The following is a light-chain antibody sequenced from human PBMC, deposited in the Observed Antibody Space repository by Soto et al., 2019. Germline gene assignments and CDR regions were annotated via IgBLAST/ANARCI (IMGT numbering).Light chain of an antibody. V-gene: IGLV1-51*01. J-gene: IGLJ1*01. CDR1: SSNIGGNS. CDR3: QSYDSSLSGYG. CDR2: DDD. Sequence: QSVLAQPPSVSAAPGQRVTISCSGSSSNIGGNSVSWYQQLPGTAPKLLIYDDDKRPSGIPDRFSGSKSGTSATLGITGFQTGDEADYYCQSYDSSLSGYGFGTGTKVTDL.